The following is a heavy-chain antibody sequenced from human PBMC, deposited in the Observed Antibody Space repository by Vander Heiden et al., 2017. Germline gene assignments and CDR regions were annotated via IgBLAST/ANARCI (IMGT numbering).Heavy chain of an antibody. CDR3: AAARWFDP. Sequence: EVQLVESGGDLVQPGGSLRLSCAASGFTFSTYSMNWVRQDPGKGLEWVSYISSSSSAIYYADSVKGRFTISRDNAKNSLYLQMNSLRDEDTAVYYCAAARWFDPWGQGTLVTVSS. CDR1: GFTFSTYS. J-gene: IGHJ5*02. CDR2: ISSSSSAI. V-gene: IGHV3-48*02.